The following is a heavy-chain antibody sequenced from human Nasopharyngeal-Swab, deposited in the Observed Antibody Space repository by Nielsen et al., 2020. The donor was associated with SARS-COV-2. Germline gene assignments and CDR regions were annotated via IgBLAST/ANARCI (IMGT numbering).Heavy chain of an antibody. J-gene: IGHJ4*02. V-gene: IGHV3-30*04. CDR2: ISYDGSNK. Sequence: GESLKISCAASGFTFSSYALHWVRQAPGKGLEWVAVISYDGSNKYYADSVKGRFTISRDNSKNTLYLQMNSLRVEDTAVYYCGGSLLWFGELLIWGQGTLVTVSS. CDR3: GGSLLWFGELLI. D-gene: IGHD3-10*01. CDR1: GFTFSSYA.